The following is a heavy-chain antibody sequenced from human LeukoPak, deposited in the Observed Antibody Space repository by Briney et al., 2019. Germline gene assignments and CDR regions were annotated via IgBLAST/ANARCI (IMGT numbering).Heavy chain of an antibody. D-gene: IGHD5-18*01. J-gene: IGHJ4*02. V-gene: IGHV3-7*01. CDR3: ARVLYFRENSYAGPFDQ. Sequence: GGSLRLSCEASGFIFSNFCMSWVRQAPGKGLEWVAKIREDGSEAYYVDFVKGRFTISRDNDKNSLHLQMNSLRVEDTAVYYCARVLYFRENSYAGPFDQWGQGTLVTVSS. CDR2: IREDGSEA. CDR1: GFIFSNFC.